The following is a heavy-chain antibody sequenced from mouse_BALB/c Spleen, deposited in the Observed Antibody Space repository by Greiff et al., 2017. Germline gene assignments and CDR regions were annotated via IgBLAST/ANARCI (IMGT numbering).Heavy chain of an antibody. CDR3: APVLYGNFPFAY. CDR1: GFNIKDYY. CDR2: IDPENGNT. J-gene: IGHJ3*01. D-gene: IGHD2-1*01. V-gene: IGHV14-1*02. Sequence: EVQLQQSGAELVRPGALVKLSCKASGFNIKDYYMHWVKQRPEQGLEWIGWIDPENGNTIYDPKFQGKASITADTSSNTAYLQLSSLTSEDTAVYYCAPVLYGNFPFAYWGQGTLVTVSA.